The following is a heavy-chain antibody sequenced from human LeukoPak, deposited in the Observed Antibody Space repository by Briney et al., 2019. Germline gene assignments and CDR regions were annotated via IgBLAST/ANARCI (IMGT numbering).Heavy chain of an antibody. CDR1: GFTFSNYA. Sequence: GGSLRLSCAASGFTFSNYAMSWVRQAPGKGLMWVSRINSDGSSTSYADSVKGRFTISRDNAKNTLYLQMNSLRAEDTAVFYCARVGQAGYVGYPLDYRGQGTLVTVSS. CDR3: ARVGQAGYVGYPLDY. CDR2: INSDGSST. J-gene: IGHJ4*02. D-gene: IGHD5-12*01. V-gene: IGHV3-74*01.